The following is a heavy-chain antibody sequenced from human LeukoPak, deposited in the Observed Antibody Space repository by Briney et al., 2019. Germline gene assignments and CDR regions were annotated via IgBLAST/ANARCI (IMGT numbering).Heavy chain of an antibody. V-gene: IGHV3-21*01. D-gene: IGHD3-22*01. CDR1: GFTFSSYS. CDR3: ASGDSSGYNGAFDI. Sequence: GGSLRLSCAASGFTFSSYSMNWVRQAPGKGLEWVSSISSSSSYIYYADSVKGRFTISRDNAKNSLYLQMNGLRAEDTAVYYCASGDSSGYNGAFDIWGQGTMVTVSS. CDR2: ISSSSSYI. J-gene: IGHJ3*02.